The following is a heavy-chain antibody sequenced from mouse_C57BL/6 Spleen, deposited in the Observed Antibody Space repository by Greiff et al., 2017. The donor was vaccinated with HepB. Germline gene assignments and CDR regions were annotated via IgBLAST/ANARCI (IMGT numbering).Heavy chain of an antibody. Sequence: EVHLVESGPGLVKPSQSLSLTCSVTGYSITSGYYWNWIRQFPGNKLEWMGYISYDGSNNYNPSLKNRISITRDTSKNQFFLKLNSVTTEDTATYYCARERDSSVFAYWGQGTLVTVSA. CDR2: ISYDGSN. CDR3: ARERDSSVFAY. J-gene: IGHJ3*01. CDR1: GYSITSGYY. V-gene: IGHV3-6*01. D-gene: IGHD3-2*02.